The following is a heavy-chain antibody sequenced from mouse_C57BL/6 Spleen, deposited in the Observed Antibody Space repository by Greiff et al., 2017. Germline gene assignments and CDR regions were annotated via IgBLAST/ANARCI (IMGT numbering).Heavy chain of an antibody. J-gene: IGHJ4*01. D-gene: IGHD1-1*01. CDR2: IRLKSDNYAT. CDR1: GFTFSNYW. CDR3: TGLGSSYIYAMDY. Sequence: EVKLMESGGGLVQPGGSMKLSCVASGFTFSNYWMNWVRQSPEKGLEWVAQIRLKSDNYATHYAESVKGRFTISRDDSKSSVYLQMNNLRAEDTGIYYCTGLGSSYIYAMDYWGQGTSVTVAS. V-gene: IGHV6-3*01.